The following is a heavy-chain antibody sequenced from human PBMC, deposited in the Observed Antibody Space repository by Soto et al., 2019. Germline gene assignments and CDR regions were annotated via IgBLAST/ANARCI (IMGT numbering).Heavy chain of an antibody. Sequence: QVQLQQRGAGLLKPSETLSLTCAVYGGSFSGYYWSWFRQPPGKGLEWMGEINHSGSTNYNPSLKSRVTISVDTSKNRFSLKLSSVTAADSAVYYCARAETNKSYGSGSLPPYYYYMDVLGKGTTVTVSS. CDR2: INHSGST. J-gene: IGHJ6*03. D-gene: IGHD3-10*01. V-gene: IGHV4-34*01. CDR1: GGSFSGYY. CDR3: ARAETNKSYGSGSLPPYYYYMDV.